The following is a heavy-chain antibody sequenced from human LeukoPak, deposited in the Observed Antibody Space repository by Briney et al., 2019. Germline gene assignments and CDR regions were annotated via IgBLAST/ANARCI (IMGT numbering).Heavy chain of an antibody. CDR2: INPNDGDT. D-gene: IGHD2-2*01. CDR3: ARANFLYCSSSTCLFDY. V-gene: IGHV1-2*02. CDR1: GYTFTDYY. Sequence: GASVKVSCKASGYTFTDYYMHWVRQAPGQGFEWMGWINPNDGDTNYAQKFQGRVTMTGDTSISTAHMEVSRLRSDDTAVYYCARANFLYCSSSTCLFDYWGQGTLVTVSS. J-gene: IGHJ4*02.